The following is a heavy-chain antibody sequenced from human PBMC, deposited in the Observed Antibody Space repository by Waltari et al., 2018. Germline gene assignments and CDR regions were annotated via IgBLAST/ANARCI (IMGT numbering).Heavy chain of an antibody. CDR2: LNPRGGRA. D-gene: IGHD1-26*01. V-gene: IGHV1-46*02. CDR3: SRGRGGYRHGSFDM. Sequence: QVQLVQSGAEVKKPGASVRISCKPSAHTLDRFYINWVRQAPGQGLGWMGILNPRGGRATYAQNFQGRGSMTRDKSTGTIYMELSSLRSDDTAVYYCSRGRGGYRHGSFDMWGQGTLVTVSS. J-gene: IGHJ3*02. CDR1: AHTLDRFY.